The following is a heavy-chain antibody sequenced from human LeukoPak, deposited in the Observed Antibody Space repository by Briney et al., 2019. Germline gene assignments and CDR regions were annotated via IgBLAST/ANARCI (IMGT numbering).Heavy chain of an antibody. J-gene: IGHJ5*02. V-gene: IGHV4-39*07. CDR1: GGSISSSSYY. D-gene: IGHD3-22*01. CDR2: IYYSGST. Sequence: SETLSLTCTVSGGSISSSSYYWGWIRQPPGKGLEWIGSIYYSGSTYYNPPLKSRVTISVDTSKNQFSLKLSSVTAADTAVYYCASGYYDSSAAFDPWGQGTLVTVSS. CDR3: ASGYYDSSAAFDP.